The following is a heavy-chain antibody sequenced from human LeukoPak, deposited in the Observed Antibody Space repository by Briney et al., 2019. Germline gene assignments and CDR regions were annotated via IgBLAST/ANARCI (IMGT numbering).Heavy chain of an antibody. J-gene: IGHJ4*02. CDR2: IIPILGIA. CDR3: ARDEPSVDTAMVFTPYFDY. CDR1: GGTFSSYA. V-gene: IGHV1-69*04. Sequence: ASVKVSCKASGGTFSSYAISWVRQAPGQGLEWMGRIIPILGIANYAQKFQGRVTVTADKSTSTAYMELSSLRSEDTAVYYCARDEPSVDTAMVFTPYFDYWGQGTLVTVSS. D-gene: IGHD5-18*01.